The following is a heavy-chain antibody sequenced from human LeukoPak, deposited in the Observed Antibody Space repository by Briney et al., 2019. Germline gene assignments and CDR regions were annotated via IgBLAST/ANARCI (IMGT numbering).Heavy chain of an antibody. D-gene: IGHD2-8*01. CDR2: ILASGSPT. CDR3: AKDLRPDGVDNFDH. CDR1: GFIFSSYA. J-gene: IGHJ4*02. V-gene: IGHV3-23*01. Sequence: GGSLRLSCAASGFIFSSYAMSWVRQAPGKGLQWVANILASGSPTYYADSVKGRFIISRDNSKNTVYLQMNSLRVEDTAIYYCAKDLRPDGVDNFDHWGQGILVTVSS.